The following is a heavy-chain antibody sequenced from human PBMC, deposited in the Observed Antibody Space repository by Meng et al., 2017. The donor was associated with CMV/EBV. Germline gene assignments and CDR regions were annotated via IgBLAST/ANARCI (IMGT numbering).Heavy chain of an antibody. V-gene: IGHV1-8*02. CDR1: GYTFTSYD. CDR3: AKLPAPMDV. J-gene: IGHJ6*02. CDR2: MNPNSGNT. Sequence: ASVKVSCKASGYTFTSYDINWVRQATGQGLEWMGWMNPNSGNTGYAQKFQGRVTISVDTSKNQFSLKLSSVTAADTAVYYCAKLPAPMDVWGQGTTVTVSS.